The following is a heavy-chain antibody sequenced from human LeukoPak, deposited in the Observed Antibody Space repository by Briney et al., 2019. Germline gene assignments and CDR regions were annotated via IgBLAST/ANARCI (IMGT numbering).Heavy chain of an antibody. Sequence: GASVKVSCKASGYTFTGYFMHWVRQAPRQGLEWMGWINSYSVGTNYAHKFQGRVSMTRATSISTAYLELSRLTSDDTAIYYCATGFSSSFDSWGQGTVVTVSS. D-gene: IGHD6-13*01. CDR2: INSYSVGT. CDR3: ATGFSSSFDS. J-gene: IGHJ4*02. CDR1: GYTFTGYF. V-gene: IGHV1-2*07.